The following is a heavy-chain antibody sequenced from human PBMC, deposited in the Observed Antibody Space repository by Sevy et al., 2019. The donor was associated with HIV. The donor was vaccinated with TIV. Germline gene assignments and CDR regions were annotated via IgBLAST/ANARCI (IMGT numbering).Heavy chain of an antibody. V-gene: IGHV4-59*01. Sequence: SETLSLTCTVSGGSISSYYWSWIRQPPGKGLEWIGYIYYSGSTNYNPSLKSRVTISVDTSKNQFSLKLSSVTAADTAVYYCARGELELLGYYYYMDVWGKGTTVTVSS. J-gene: IGHJ6*03. CDR1: GGSISSYY. CDR2: IYYSGST. CDR3: ARGELELLGYYYYMDV. D-gene: IGHD1-7*01.